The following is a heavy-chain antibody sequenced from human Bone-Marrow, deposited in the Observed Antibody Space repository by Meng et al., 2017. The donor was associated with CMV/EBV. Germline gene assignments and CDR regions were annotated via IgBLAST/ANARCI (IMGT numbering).Heavy chain of an antibody. CDR3: ASEFLRGYSSKGYGMDV. CDR2: IYYSGST. Sequence: SETLSLTCTVSGGSISSYYWGWIRQPPGKGLEWIGSIYYSGSTYYNPSLKSRVTISVDTSKNQFSLKLSSVTAADTAVYYCASEFLRGYSSKGYGMDVWGQGTTVTVSS. V-gene: IGHV4-39*01. CDR1: GGSISSYY. J-gene: IGHJ6*02. D-gene: IGHD5-18*01.